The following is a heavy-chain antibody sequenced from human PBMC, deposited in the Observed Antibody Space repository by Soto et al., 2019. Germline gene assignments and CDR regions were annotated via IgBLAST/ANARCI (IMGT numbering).Heavy chain of an antibody. J-gene: IGHJ2*01. Sequence: GGSLRLSCAASAFTFSNYAMNWFRQVPGKGLQWVSTISGSGGHTYFADSVKGRFTISRDNSKNTVSLEMNNLRAEDTALYFCAKGGDCGGGSCYTGTFYYFDVWGRGTLVTVSS. CDR1: AFTFSNYA. V-gene: IGHV3-23*01. CDR3: AKGGDCGGGSCYTGTFYYFDV. D-gene: IGHD2-15*01. CDR2: ISGSGGHT.